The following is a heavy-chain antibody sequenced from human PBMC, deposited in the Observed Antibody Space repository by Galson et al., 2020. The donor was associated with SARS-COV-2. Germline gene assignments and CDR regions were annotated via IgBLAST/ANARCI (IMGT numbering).Heavy chain of an antibody. V-gene: IGHV4-34*01. D-gene: IGHD3-10*01. CDR3: ARGYWFGG. Sequence: ETSETLSLTCAVYGGSFSGYYWSWIRQPPGKGLEWIGEINHSGSTNYNPSLKSRVTISVDTSKNQFSLKLSSVTAADTAVYYCARGYWFGGWGQGTLVTVSS. CDR1: GGSFSGYY. CDR2: INHSGST. J-gene: IGHJ4*02.